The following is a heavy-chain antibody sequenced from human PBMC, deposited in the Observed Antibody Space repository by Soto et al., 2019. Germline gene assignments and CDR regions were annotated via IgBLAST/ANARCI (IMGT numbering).Heavy chain of an antibody. CDR1: GGSISSSSYY. CDR2: IYYSGST. D-gene: IGHD2-15*01. V-gene: IGHV4-39*01. J-gene: IGHJ5*02. CDR3: ARLGLKHGYCSGGSCYSGYNWFAP. Sequence: QLQLQESGPGLVKPSETLSLTCTVSGGSISSSSYYWGWIRQPPGKGLEWIGSIYYSGSTYYNPSLKSRVTISVDTSKNQSSLKLGSVTAADTAVYYCARLGLKHGYCSGGSCYSGYNWFAPWGQGTLVTVSS.